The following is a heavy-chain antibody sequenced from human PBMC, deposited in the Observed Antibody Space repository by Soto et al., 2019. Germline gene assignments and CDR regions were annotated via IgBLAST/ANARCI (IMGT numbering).Heavy chain of an antibody. V-gene: IGHV1-18*04. D-gene: IGHD1-26*01. CDR2: ISAYNGDT. J-gene: IGHJ4*02. CDR3: ASHPVSGSLHFDS. CDR1: GYTFNTYG. Sequence: AAVKVSCKASGYTFNTYGVSWVRQAPGQGLEWMGRISAYNGDTNYAQKLQGRLTMTTDTSTRTAYMELRSLRSDDTAVYYCASHPVSGSLHFDSWGQGTLVTVSS.